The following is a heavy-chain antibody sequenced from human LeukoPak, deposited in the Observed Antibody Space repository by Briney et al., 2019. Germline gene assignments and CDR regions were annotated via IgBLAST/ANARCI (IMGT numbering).Heavy chain of an antibody. J-gene: IGHJ4*02. CDR3: ARGGGARYSGRLVDY. Sequence: GGSLRLSCAASGFTFSSYAMSWVRQAPGKGLEWVSAISGSGGSTYYADSVKGRFTISRDNAKNSLYLQMNSLRAEDTAVYYCARGGGARYSGRLVDYWGQGTLVTVSS. V-gene: IGHV3-23*01. CDR2: ISGSGGST. CDR1: GFTFSSYA. D-gene: IGHD5-12*01.